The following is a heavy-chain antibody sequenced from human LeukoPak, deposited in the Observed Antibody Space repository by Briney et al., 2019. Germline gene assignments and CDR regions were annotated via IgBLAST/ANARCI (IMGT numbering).Heavy chain of an antibody. J-gene: IGHJ4*02. CDR3: ASIGLDGNFDY. V-gene: IGHV1-69*04. Sequence: SVKVSCKASGGTFSSYAISWVRQAPGQGLEWMGRIIPILGIANYAQKFQGRVTITADKSTSTAYMELSSLRSEDTAVYYCASIGLDGNFDYWGQGTLVTVSS. CDR2: IIPILGIA. D-gene: IGHD1-1*01. CDR1: GGTFSSYA.